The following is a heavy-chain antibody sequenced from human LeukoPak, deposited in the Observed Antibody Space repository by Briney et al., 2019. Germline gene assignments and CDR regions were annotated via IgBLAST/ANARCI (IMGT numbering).Heavy chain of an antibody. J-gene: IGHJ4*02. D-gene: IGHD6-13*01. CDR1: GGSISSYY. CDR2: IYYSGSS. CDR3: ARDILATSIAAPYY. V-gene: IGHV4-59*12. Sequence: SETLSLTCTVSGGSISSYYWIWIRQPPGKGLEWIGYIYYSGSSNYNPSLKSRVTISVDTSKNQFSLRLSSVNAADTAVYYCARDILATSIAAPYYWGQGTLVTVSS.